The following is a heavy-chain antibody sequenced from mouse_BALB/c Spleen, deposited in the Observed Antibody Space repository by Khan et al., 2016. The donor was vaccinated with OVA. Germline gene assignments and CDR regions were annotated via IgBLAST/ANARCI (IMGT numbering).Heavy chain of an antibody. CDR1: GYSITSGYA. CDR3: ASVNYYGYYCDY. CDR2: ITYSGVT. D-gene: IGHD1-1*01. Sequence: EVQLVESGPGLVKPSQSLSLTCTVTGYSITSGYAWNWIRQFPGNKLEWMGYITYSGVTSYTPSLKSRTSITRDTSKNQSFLQLNSVTSEDTATYYCASVNYYGYYCDYWGQGTTLTVSS. V-gene: IGHV3-2*02. J-gene: IGHJ2*01.